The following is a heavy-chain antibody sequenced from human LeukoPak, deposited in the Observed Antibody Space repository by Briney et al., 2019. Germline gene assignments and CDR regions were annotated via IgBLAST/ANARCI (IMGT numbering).Heavy chain of an antibody. CDR2: ISSSSSTI. CDR3: ARDRTVTTNPYYFDY. CDR1: GFTFSSYS. J-gene: IGHJ4*02. V-gene: IGHV3-48*04. D-gene: IGHD4-17*01. Sequence: PGGSLRLSCAASGFTFSSYSMNWVRQAPGKGLEWVSYISSSSSTIYYADSVKGRFTISRDNAKNTLYLQMNSLRAEDTAVYYCARDRTVTTNPYYFDYWGQGSLVTVSS.